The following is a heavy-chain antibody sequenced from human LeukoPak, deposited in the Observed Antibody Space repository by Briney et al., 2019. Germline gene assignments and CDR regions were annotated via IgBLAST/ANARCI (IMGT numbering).Heavy chain of an antibody. D-gene: IGHD3-16*02. CDR2: IIPIFGTT. CDR3: VRASLLRGLVGYYFDS. J-gene: IGHJ4*02. Sequence: PEASVKVSCKASGDTFSSYAISWVRQAPGEGLEWMSSIIPIFGTTNYAQKFQGRVTITTDESTSTAYMELSSLRSEDTAVYFCVRASLLRGLVGYYFDSWGQGTPVTVFS. CDR1: GDTFSSYA. V-gene: IGHV1-69*05.